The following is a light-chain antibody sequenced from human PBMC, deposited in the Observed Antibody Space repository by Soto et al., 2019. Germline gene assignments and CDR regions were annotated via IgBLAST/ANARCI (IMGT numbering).Light chain of an antibody. Sequence: EVVMTQSPATLSVSPGETATLSCRASQSVSTNVAWFQQKPGQVPRLLIYGPSTRATGVPANFSGTGSGTEFSLTITYLQSEDFAVYYCQQYNKWPLTFGGGTKVEI. CDR3: QQYNKWPLT. J-gene: IGKJ4*01. V-gene: IGKV3-15*01. CDR2: GPS. CDR1: QSVSTN.